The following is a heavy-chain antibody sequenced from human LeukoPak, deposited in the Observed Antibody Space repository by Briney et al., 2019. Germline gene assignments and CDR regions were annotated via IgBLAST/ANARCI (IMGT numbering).Heavy chain of an antibody. D-gene: IGHD3-22*01. Sequence: GGSLRLSCAASGFTFSSYAMHWVRQAPGKGLEWVAVISYDGSNKYYADSVKGRFTISRDNSKNTLYLQMNSLRAEDTAVYYCARDHHYYDSSGYYQFDYWGQGTLVTVSS. V-gene: IGHV3-30-3*01. CDR2: ISYDGSNK. J-gene: IGHJ4*02. CDR3: ARDHHYYDSSGYYQFDY. CDR1: GFTFSSYA.